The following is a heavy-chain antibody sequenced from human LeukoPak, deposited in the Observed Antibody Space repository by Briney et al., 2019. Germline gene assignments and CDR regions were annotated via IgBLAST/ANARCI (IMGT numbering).Heavy chain of an antibody. Sequence: GGSLRLSCAASGFTFSSYAMYWVRQAPGKGLEWVAVISYDGSNKYYADSVKGRFTISRDNSKNTLYLQMNSLRAEDTAVYYCARDRHDYGDYENNWFDPWGQGTLVTVSS. CDR3: ARDRHDYGDYENNWFDP. CDR2: ISYDGSNK. D-gene: IGHD4-17*01. J-gene: IGHJ5*02. CDR1: GFTFSSYA. V-gene: IGHV3-30-3*01.